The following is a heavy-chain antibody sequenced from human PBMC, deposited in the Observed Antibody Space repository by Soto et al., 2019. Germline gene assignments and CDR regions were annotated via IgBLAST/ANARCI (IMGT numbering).Heavy chain of an antibody. CDR3: ARGTFSYGPNLHYFDF. D-gene: IGHD5-18*01. CDR2: IFHTGGT. Sequence: QLQLQESGAGLVKPSQTLSLTCTVSGGSISSGGHSWSWIRQPPGKGLEWIGFIFHTGGTYYTPSLQSRLSVSLDLSRNQLSLKLYSVTAADTAIYYCARGTFSYGPNLHYFDFWGQGSLVTVSS. CDR1: GGSISSGGHS. V-gene: IGHV4-30-2*01. J-gene: IGHJ4*02.